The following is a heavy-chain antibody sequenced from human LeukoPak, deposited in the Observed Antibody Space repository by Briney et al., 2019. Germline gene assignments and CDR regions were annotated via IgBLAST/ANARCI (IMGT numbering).Heavy chain of an antibody. CDR3: ARDPHSSSSHSIDY. D-gene: IGHD6-6*01. CDR2: INPNSGGT. CDR1: GYPFTGYY. V-gene: IGHV1-2*02. Sequence: ASVKVSCKASGYPFTGYYIHWVRQAPGQGLEWMGWINPNSGGTNYAQKFQGRVTMTRDTSISTAYMEVSWLRSDDTAVYYCARDPHSSSSHSIDYWGQGTLVTVSS. J-gene: IGHJ4*02.